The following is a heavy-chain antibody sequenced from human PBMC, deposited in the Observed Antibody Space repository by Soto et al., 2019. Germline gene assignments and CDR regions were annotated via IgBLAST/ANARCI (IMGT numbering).Heavy chain of an antibody. Sequence: QVQLVQSGDEVKKPGASVKVSCKASRYTFTNYGISWVRQAPGQGLEWMGWISPYNGNTKYPQKLQGRVTMTTDTSTRTSYMELRSLRSVDTAVYFCARDGDRCTSTRCSPWPDTHYDLWGRGTLVTVSS. V-gene: IGHV1-18*01. D-gene: IGHD2-2*01. CDR1: RYTFTNYG. CDR3: ARDGDRCTSTRCSPWPDTHYDL. CDR2: ISPYNGNT. J-gene: IGHJ2*01.